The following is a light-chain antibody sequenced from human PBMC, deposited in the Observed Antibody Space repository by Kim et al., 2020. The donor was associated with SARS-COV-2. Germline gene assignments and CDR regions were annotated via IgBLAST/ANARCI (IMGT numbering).Light chain of an antibody. CDR3: QLYIGLPPTWT. CDR1: QSVSSNF. CDR2: DAS. J-gene: IGKJ1*01. Sequence: EIVLTQSPGTLSLSPGERATLSCRASQSVSSNFIAWYQQKPGQAPRLLIHDASSRATGIPDRFSGRGSGTDFTLTISRLEPEDFAVYYCQLYIGLPPTWTFGQGPRWKS. V-gene: IGKV3-20*01.